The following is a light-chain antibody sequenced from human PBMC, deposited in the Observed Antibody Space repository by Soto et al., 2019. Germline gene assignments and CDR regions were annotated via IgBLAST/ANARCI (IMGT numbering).Light chain of an antibody. CDR2: DVS. Sequence: QSALTQPPSASGSPGQSVTISCTGTSSDVGAYNYVSWFQQHPGKAPKLIIYDVSQRPSGVPDRFSGSKSGNTASLTISGLQAEDEADYYCCSYTGSYTFGVFGGGTKLTVL. CDR3: CSYTGSYTFGV. CDR1: SSDVGAYNY. V-gene: IGLV2-11*01. J-gene: IGLJ3*02.